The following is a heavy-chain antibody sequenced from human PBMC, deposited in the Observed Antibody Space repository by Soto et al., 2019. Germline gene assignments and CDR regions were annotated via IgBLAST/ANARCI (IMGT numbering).Heavy chain of an antibody. D-gene: IGHD2-2*01. V-gene: IGHV3-30*18. CDR3: AKDLVVPAATAFDY. CDR1: GFTFSSYG. CDR2: ISYDGSNK. J-gene: IGHJ4*02. Sequence: GGSLRLSCAASGFTFSSYGMHWVRQAPGKGLEWVAVISYDGSNKYYADSVKGRFTISRDNSKNTLYLQMNSLRAEDTAVYYCAKDLVVPAATAFDYWGQGTLVTVSS.